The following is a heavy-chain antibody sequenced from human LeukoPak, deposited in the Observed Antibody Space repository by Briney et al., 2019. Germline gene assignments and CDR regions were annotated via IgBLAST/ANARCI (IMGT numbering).Heavy chain of an antibody. CDR3: ARQGTAAPWDY. J-gene: IGHJ4*02. V-gene: IGHV4-39*01. D-gene: IGHD2-2*01. Sequence: AAETLSLTCTVSGGSISSSSYYWGWIRQPPGKGLEWIGSIYYSGSTYYNPSLKSRVTISVDTSKNQFSLKLNSVTAADTAVYYCARQGTAAPWDYWGQGTLVTVSS. CDR1: GGSISSSSYY. CDR2: IYYSGST.